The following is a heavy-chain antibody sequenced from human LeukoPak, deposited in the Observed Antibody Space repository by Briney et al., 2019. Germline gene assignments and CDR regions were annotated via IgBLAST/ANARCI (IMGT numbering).Heavy chain of an antibody. V-gene: IGHV3-21*01. CDR2: ISSSSSYI. D-gene: IGHD6-19*01. J-gene: IGHJ4*02. CDR3: ARDGTDSSGWYDQRPLDY. CDR1: GFTFSSYS. Sequence: GGSLRLSCAASGFTFSSYSMNWVRQAPGKGLEWVSSISSSSSYIYYADSVKGRFTISRDNAKNSLYLQMNSLRAEDTAVYYCARDGTDSSGWYDQRPLDYWGQGTLVTVSS.